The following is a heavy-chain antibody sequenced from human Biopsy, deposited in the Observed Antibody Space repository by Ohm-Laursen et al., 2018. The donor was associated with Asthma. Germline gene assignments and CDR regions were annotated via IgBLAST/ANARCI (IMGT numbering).Heavy chain of an antibody. D-gene: IGHD3-3*02. Sequence: SLRLSCSASGFTFSHYNMNWVRQAPGKGLAWVANIKHDGTEKNHVDSLKGRFTISRDNAKNSLYLQMNSLRAEDTAVYYCARTFHFWSPYHAEHYQLWGQGTLVTVPS. V-gene: IGHV3-7*01. CDR3: ARTFHFWSPYHAEHYQL. CDR2: IKHDGTEK. J-gene: IGHJ1*01. CDR1: GFTFSHYN.